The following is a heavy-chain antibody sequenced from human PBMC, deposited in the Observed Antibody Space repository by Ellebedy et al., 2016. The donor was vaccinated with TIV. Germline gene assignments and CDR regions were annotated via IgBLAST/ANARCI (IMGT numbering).Heavy chain of an antibody. Sequence: GESLKISCAASGFTFTRYTMSWVRQAPGKGLEWVGIIWHDGSHSYYADSVKGRFTISRDNSKNTVDLQMNSLRADDTAVYYCASELVGTTDFDYWGQGTLVTVSS. J-gene: IGHJ4*02. CDR1: GFTFTRYT. CDR2: IWHDGSHS. D-gene: IGHD1-26*01. CDR3: ASELVGTTDFDY. V-gene: IGHV3-33*07.